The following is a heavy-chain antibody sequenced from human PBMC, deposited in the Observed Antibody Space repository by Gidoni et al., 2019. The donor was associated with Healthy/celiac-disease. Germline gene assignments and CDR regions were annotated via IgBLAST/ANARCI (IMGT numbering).Heavy chain of an antibody. CDR2: IRSKANNYAT. Sequence: EVQLVESGGGLVQPGGSLKLSCAASGFTFSGSAMHWVRQASGKGLEWVGRIRSKANNYATTYAASVKGRFTISRDDSKNTAYLQMNSLKTEDTAVYYCTRIATIVEPNWFDPWGQGTLVTVSS. J-gene: IGHJ5*02. D-gene: IGHD6-13*01. V-gene: IGHV3-73*02. CDR3: TRIATIVEPNWFDP. CDR1: GFTFSGSA.